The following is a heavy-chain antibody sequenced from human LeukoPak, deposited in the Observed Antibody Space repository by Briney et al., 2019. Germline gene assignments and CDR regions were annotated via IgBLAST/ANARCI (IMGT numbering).Heavy chain of an antibody. CDR3: ARGGTDIVVVPAAQDAFDI. CDR1: GGSISSYS. J-gene: IGHJ3*02. V-gene: IGHV4-59*01. CDR2: IYYSGST. D-gene: IGHD2-2*01. Sequence: SQTLSLTCTVSGGSISSYSWSWIRQPPGKGLEWIGYIYYSGSTNYNPSLKSRVTISVDTSKNQFSLKLSSVTAADTAVYYCARGGTDIVVVPAAQDAFDIWGQGTMVTVSS.